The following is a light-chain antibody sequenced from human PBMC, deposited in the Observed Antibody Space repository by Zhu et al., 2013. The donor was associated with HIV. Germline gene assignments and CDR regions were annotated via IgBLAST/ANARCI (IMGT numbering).Light chain of an antibody. J-gene: IGKJ1*01. Sequence: EIVLKQSPGTLSLSPGDSATLSCRASQSVGSNYLAWYQQKPGQAPRLLIYGASSRATGIPDRFSGSGSGTDFTLTITGLEPEDFGMYFCQRFGSSVTWTFGQGTKLEIK. CDR2: GAS. CDR3: QRFGSSVTWT. CDR1: QSVGSNY. V-gene: IGKV3-20*01.